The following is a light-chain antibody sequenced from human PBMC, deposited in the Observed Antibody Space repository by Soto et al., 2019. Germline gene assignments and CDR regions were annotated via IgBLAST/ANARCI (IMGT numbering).Light chain of an antibody. Sequence: QSVLTQPPSASGTPGQRVTISCSGSSSNIGRNTVNWYQQLPGTAPKLLIYGNNQRPSGVPDRFSGSKSGTSASLAISGLQSEDEDDYYCAAWDGSLNGPVFGGGTKLIVL. V-gene: IGLV1-44*01. J-gene: IGLJ3*02. CDR1: SSNIGRNT. CDR3: AAWDGSLNGPV. CDR2: GNN.